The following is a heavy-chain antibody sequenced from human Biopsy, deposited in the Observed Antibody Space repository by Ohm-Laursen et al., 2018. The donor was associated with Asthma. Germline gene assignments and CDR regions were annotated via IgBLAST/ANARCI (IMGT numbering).Heavy chain of an antibody. CDR1: GFTFHNYV. CDR3: ARDVMEWYLPAFDF. Sequence: SLRLSCAASGFTFHNYVMHWVRQAPGKGLEWVAVGGSYYDGGLEYYADSVNGRFTVSRDDSKNTLYLQMNSLRPDDTAVYYCARDVMEWYLPAFDFWGQGTLVTVSS. CDR2: GGSYYDGGLE. V-gene: IGHV3-30-3*01. J-gene: IGHJ4*02. D-gene: IGHD3-3*01.